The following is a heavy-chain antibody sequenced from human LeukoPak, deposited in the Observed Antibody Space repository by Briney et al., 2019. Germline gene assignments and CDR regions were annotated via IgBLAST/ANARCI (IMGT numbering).Heavy chain of an antibody. Sequence: GGSLRLSCAASGFTFSGYAMSWVRQAPGKGLEWVSAISGSGGSTYYADSVKGRFTISRDNSKNTLYLQMNSLRAEDTAVYYCAKDQRVAQVTDIVVVPAAPDYWGQGTLVTVSS. CDR1: GFTFSGYA. D-gene: IGHD2-2*01. V-gene: IGHV3-23*01. CDR2: ISGSGGST. CDR3: AKDQRVAQVTDIVVVPAAPDY. J-gene: IGHJ4*02.